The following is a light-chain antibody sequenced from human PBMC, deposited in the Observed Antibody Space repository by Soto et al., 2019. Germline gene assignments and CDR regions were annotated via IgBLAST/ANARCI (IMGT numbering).Light chain of an antibody. J-gene: IGLJ1*01. Sequence: QSVLTQAASGTGLPGQASTISCTGTSSDVGYYNYVSWYQQHPGKAPKLMIFDVSNRPSGVSNRFSGSKSGNTASLTISGLQAEDEADYYCSSYTSSSTLVFGTGTKVTVL. CDR1: SSDVGYYNY. CDR2: DVS. V-gene: IGLV2-14*01. CDR3: SSYTSSSTLV.